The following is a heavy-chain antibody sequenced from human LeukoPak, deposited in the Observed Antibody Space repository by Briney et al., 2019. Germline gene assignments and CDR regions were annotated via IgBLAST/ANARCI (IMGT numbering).Heavy chain of an antibody. V-gene: IGHV3-33*08. CDR2: IWYDGSNK. J-gene: IGHJ4*02. CDR1: GFTFSNAW. CDR3: ARELGFDY. Sequence: GGSLRLSCAASGFTFSNAWMSWVRQAPGKGLEWVAVIWYDGSNKYYADSVKGRFTISRDNSKNTLYLQMNSLRAEDTAVYYCARELGFDYWGQGTLVTVSS.